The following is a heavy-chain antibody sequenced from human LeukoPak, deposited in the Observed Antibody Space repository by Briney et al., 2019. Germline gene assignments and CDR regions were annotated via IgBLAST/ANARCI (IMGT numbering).Heavy chain of an antibody. V-gene: IGHV3-23*01. J-gene: IGHJ4*02. CDR3: AKRSGYTTGWFFDF. Sequence: GGSLRLSCAASGFSFSSYAMSWVRQAPGKGLEWVSSISGSGDNTYYAESVKGRFTISRDNSKNTLFLQMDSLRAEDTAVFYCAKRSGYTTGWFFDFWGQGTLVTVSS. CDR1: GFSFSSYA. D-gene: IGHD6-19*01. CDR2: ISGSGDNT.